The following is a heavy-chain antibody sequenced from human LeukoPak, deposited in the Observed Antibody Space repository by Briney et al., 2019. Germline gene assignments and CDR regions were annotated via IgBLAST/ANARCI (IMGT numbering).Heavy chain of an antibody. Sequence: SETLSLTCAVYGGSFSGYYWSWIRQPPGKGLEWIGEINHSGSTNYNPSLKSRVTISVDTSKNQFSLKLSSVTAADTAVYYCARGKDYYDSSGYLAHRNNEFGYWGQGTLVTVSS. CDR3: ARGKDYYDSSGYLAHRNNEFGY. V-gene: IGHV4-34*01. CDR1: GGSFSGYY. J-gene: IGHJ4*02. CDR2: INHSGST. D-gene: IGHD3-22*01.